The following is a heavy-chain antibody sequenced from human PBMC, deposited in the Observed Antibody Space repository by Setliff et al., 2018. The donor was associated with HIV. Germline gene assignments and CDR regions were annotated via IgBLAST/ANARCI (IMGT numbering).Heavy chain of an antibody. J-gene: IGHJ3*02. CDR2: VNTNTGNT. CDR3: ARDIGSRGGAFDM. V-gene: IGHV7-4-1*02. CDR1: GYRFTMYS. D-gene: IGHD3-10*01. Sequence: ASVKVSCKASGYRFTMYSMNWVRQAPGQGLEWMGWVNTNTGNTMYAQGFTGRFVFSLDTSVSTAFLQITSLKAEDTAVYYCARDIGSRGGAFDMWGQGTRVTVSS.